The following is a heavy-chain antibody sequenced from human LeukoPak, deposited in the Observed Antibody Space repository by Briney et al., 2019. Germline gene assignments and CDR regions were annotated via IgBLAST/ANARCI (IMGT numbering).Heavy chain of an antibody. D-gene: IGHD1-26*01. V-gene: IGHV4-34*01. CDR3: ARGVTGYSGSYFGSWFDP. J-gene: IGHJ5*02. CDR2: INHSGST. Sequence: SETLSLTCAVYGGSFSGYYWSWIRQPPGKGLEWIGEINHSGSTNYNPSLKSRVTISVDTSKNQFSLKLSSVTAADTAVYYCARGVTGYSGSYFGSWFDPWGQGTLVTVSS. CDR1: GGSFSGYY.